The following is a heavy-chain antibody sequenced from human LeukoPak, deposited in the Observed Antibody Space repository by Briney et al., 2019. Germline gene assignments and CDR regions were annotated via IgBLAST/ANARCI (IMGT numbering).Heavy chain of an antibody. CDR1: GFSFSTQR. J-gene: IGHJ4*02. CDR3: TRVGYIDEGIDY. Sequence: GGSLRLSCAASGFSFSTQRMHWVRQAPGKGLVWASYINIDERITGYADSVKGRFTISRDNAKNSLYLQMNSLRAEDTAIYYCTRVGYIDEGIDYWGQGTLVTVSS. D-gene: IGHD5-24*01. CDR2: INIDERIT. V-gene: IGHV3-74*01.